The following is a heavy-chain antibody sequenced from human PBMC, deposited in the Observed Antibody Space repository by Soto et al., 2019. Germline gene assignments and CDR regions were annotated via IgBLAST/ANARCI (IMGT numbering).Heavy chain of an antibody. V-gene: IGHV1-69*06. CDR3: ARDLGSNWYSSSGGMDV. Sequence: SVKVSCKASGGTFSSYAISWVRQAPGQGLEWMGGIIPIFGTANYAQKFQGRVTITADKSTSTAYMELSSLRSEDTAVYYCARDLGSNWYSSSGGMDVWAKGPRSPSP. CDR1: GGTFSSYA. J-gene: IGHJ6*02. CDR2: IIPIFGTA. D-gene: IGHD6-6*01.